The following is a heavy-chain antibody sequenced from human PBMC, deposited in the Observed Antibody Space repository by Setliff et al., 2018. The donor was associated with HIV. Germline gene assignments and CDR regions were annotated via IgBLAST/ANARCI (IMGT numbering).Heavy chain of an antibody. J-gene: IGHJ3*02. Sequence: ASVKVSCKVSGYTLTELSIHWVRQAPGKGLEWMGGFDPEYDKTFYAQKFQGRVTMSGDTSTDTAYMELTSLRSEDTAVYYCATRAYDSSGYLRSRVSGAAFDIWGQGTMVTV. CDR1: GYTLTELS. V-gene: IGHV1-24*01. CDR3: ATRAYDSSGYLRSRVSGAAFDI. CDR2: FDPEYDKT. D-gene: IGHD3-22*01.